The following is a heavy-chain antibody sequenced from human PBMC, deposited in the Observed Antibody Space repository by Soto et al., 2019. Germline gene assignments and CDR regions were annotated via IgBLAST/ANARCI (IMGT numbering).Heavy chain of an antibody. CDR2: ISAYNVNT. D-gene: IGHD6-19*01. V-gene: IGHV1-18*04. CDR1: GYTFTSYF. Sequence: AAVTVSCKAPGYTFTSYFISWVRHAPGQGLEWMGWISAYNVNTNYAQNLQGRVTMTTDTSTSTAYMELRSLRSDDTAVYYCARIHRTVAGDSFDYFDYWGQGTLVTVSS. J-gene: IGHJ4*02. CDR3: ARIHRTVAGDSFDYFDY.